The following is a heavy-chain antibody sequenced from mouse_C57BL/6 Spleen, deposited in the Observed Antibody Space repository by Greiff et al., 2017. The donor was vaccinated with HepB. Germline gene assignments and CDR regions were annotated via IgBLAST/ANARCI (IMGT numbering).Heavy chain of an antibody. CDR3: ARGGNPHYYAMDY. V-gene: IGHV1-82*01. D-gene: IGHD2-1*01. J-gene: IGHJ4*01. CDR2: IYPGDGDT. CDR1: GYAFSSSW. Sequence: VKLMESGPELVKPGASVKISCKASGYAFSSSWMNWVKQRPGKGLEWIGRIYPGDGDTNYNGKFKGKATLTADKSSSTAYMQLSSLTSEDSAVYFCARGGNPHYYAMDYWGQGTSVTVSS.